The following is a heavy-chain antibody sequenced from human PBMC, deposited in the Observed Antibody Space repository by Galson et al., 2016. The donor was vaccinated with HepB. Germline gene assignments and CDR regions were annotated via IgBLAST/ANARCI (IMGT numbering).Heavy chain of an antibody. CDR1: GGSISSSRSYY. V-gene: IGHV4-39*01. CDR2: IYYSGST. Sequence: LSLTCTVSGGSISSSRSYYWGWIRQPPGKGLEWIGSIYYSGSTYYNPSLKSRVTIFVDTSKNQFSLKLSSVTAADTAVYYCAASPPEYPPFEIDYWGQGTLATVSS. J-gene: IGHJ4*02. CDR3: AASPPEYPPFEIDY. D-gene: IGHD1-14*01.